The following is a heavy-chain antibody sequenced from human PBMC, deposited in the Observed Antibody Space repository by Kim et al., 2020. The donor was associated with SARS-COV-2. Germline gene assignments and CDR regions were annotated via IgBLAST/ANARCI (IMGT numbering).Heavy chain of an antibody. CDR3: ARDQSVVRGTYYYYYGMDV. D-gene: IGHD3-10*01. Sequence: SETLSLTCTVSGGSISSYYWSWIRQPPGKGLEWIGYIYYSGSTNYNPSLKSRVTISVDTSKNQFSLKLSSVTAADTAVYYCARDQSVVRGTYYYYYGMDV. CDR1: GGSISSYY. J-gene: IGHJ6*01. V-gene: IGHV4-59*01. CDR2: IYYSGST.